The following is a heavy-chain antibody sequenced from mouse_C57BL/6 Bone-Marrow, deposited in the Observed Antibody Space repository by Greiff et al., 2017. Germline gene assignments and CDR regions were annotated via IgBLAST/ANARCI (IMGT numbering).Heavy chain of an antibody. J-gene: IGHJ1*03. V-gene: IGHV5-9*01. CDR1: GFTFSDYT. CDR2: ISGGGGNT. Sequence: EVQVVESGGGLVKPGGSLKLSCAASGFTFSDYTMSWVRQTPEKRLQWVAAISGGGGNTYYPASVKGRFTISRDNDKNILYLQMSSLRSEDTALYYCSRQVTTVLATKYFDVWGTGTTVTVSS. D-gene: IGHD1-1*01. CDR3: SRQVTTVLATKYFDV.